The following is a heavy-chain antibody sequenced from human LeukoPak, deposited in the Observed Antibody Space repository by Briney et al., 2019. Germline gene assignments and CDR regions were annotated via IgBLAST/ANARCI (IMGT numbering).Heavy chain of an antibody. CDR3: ASMPSRVTAISGNNYYGMDV. CDR1: GGTLSSYA. V-gene: IGHV1-69*13. D-gene: IGHD5-18*01. J-gene: IGHJ6*02. CDR2: IIPIFGTA. Sequence: SVKVSCKASGGTLSSYAITWVRQAPGQGLEWMGGIIPIFGTANYAQKFQGRVTITADESTSTAYMQLSSLRSEDTAVYYCASMPSRVTAISGNNYYGMDVWGQGTTVTVSS.